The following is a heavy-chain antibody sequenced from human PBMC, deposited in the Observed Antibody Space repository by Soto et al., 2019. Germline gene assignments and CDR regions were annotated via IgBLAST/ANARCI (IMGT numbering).Heavy chain of an antibody. V-gene: IGHV4-39*01. CDR1: GGSISSSSYY. D-gene: IGHD3-10*01. CDR3: ARTYYYGSGSYFGSDYFDY. J-gene: IGHJ4*02. Sequence: QLQLQESGPGLVKPSETLSLTCTVSGGSISSSSYYWGWIRQPPGKGLEWIGSIYYSGSTYYNPSLKSRVTIYVDTSKNQFSLKLSSVTAADTAVYYCARTYYYGSGSYFGSDYFDYWGQGTLVTVSS. CDR2: IYYSGST.